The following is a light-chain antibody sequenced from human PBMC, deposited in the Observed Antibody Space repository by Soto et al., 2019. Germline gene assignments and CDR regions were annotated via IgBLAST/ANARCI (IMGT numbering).Light chain of an antibody. CDR1: QSVISY. V-gene: IGKV3-20*01. CDR3: QQYGSTPLT. CDR2: GAS. Sequence: ESVFTHSPGTLSLSPGERATLSCRASQSVISYLAWYQQKPGQAPRLLIYGASSRATGIPDRFSGSGSGTDFTLTISRLEPEDFAVYYCQQYGSTPLTFGGGTKVDIK. J-gene: IGKJ4*01.